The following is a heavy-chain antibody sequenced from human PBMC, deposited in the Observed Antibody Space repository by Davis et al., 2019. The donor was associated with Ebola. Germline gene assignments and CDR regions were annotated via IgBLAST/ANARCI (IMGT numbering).Heavy chain of an antibody. CDR2: FHSSGIT. V-gene: IGHV4-39*01. CDR3: ATFGAYGDPRSDD. CDR1: GDSISSSDYY. Sequence: MPGGSLRLSCTVSGDSISSSDYYWGWIRQSPGKGLEWIGTFHSSGITFYNPSLESRVTISVDTSKNQFSLKVRSVTAADTAVYYCATFGAYGDPRSDDWGQGTLVTVSS. J-gene: IGHJ4*02. D-gene: IGHD4-17*01.